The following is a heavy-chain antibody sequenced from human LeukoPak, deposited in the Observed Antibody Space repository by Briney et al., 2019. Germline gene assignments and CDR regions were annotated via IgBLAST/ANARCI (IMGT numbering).Heavy chain of an antibody. CDR1: GGSISSGGYS. CDR3: ARGGGGYYYDSSGYYPFDY. J-gene: IGHJ4*02. V-gene: IGHV4-30-2*01. CDR2: IYHSGST. D-gene: IGHD3-22*01. Sequence: TSETLSLTCAVSGGSISSGGYSWSWIRQPPGKGLEGIGYIYHSGSTYYNPSLKSRVTISVDRSKNQLSLKLSSVRAAGTGVYYWARGGGGYYYDSSGYYPFDYWGQGTLVTVSS.